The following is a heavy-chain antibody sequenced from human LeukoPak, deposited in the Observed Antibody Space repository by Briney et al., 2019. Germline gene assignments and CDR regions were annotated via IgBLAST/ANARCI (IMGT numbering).Heavy chain of an antibody. CDR1: GYTFTSYG. CDR2: ISAYNGNT. J-gene: IGHJ4*02. V-gene: IGHV1-18*01. D-gene: IGHD6-19*01. CDR3: ARERRSSGWYRDFNY. Sequence: ASVKVSCKASGYTFTSYGISWLRQAPGQGLEWMGWISAYNGNTNYAQKLQGRVTMTTDTSTSTAYMELRSLRSDDTAVYYCARERRSSGWYRDFNYWGQGTLVTVSS.